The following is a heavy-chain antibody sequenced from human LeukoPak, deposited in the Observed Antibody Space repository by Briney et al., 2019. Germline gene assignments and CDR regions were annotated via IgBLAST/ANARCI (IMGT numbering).Heavy chain of an antibody. CDR1: GGSFSGYY. Sequence: SETLSLTCAVYGGSFSGYYWSWIRQPPGKGLEWIGEINHSGSTNYNPSLKSRVTISVDTSKNQFSLKLSSVTAADTVVYYGASRWLRQGDYWGQGTLVTVSS. J-gene: IGHJ4*02. CDR3: ASRWLRQGDY. V-gene: IGHV4-34*01. CDR2: INHSGST. D-gene: IGHD5-12*01.